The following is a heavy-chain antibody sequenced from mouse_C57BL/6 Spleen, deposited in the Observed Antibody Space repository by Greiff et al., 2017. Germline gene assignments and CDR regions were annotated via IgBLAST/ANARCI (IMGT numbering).Heavy chain of an antibody. CDR3: AREGGAFY. V-gene: IGHV5-4*01. D-gene: IGHD3-1*01. J-gene: IGHJ3*01. CDR1: GFTFSSYA. Sequence: EVKLVESGGGLVKPGGSLKLSCAASGFTFSSYAMSWVRQTPEKRLEWVATISDGGSYTYYPDNVKGRFTISRDNAKNNLYLQMSHLKSEDTAMYYCAREGGAFYWGQGTLVTVSA. CDR2: ISDGGSYT.